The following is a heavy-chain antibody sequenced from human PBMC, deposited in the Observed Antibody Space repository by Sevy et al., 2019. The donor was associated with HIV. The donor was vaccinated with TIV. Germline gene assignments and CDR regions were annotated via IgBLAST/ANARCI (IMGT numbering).Heavy chain of an antibody. J-gene: IGHJ3*01. D-gene: IGHD1-1*01. Sequence: SETLSLTCTVSGGSIGNYYWSWIRHPPGKEMEWIGYISLNGNTYNNPSLESRVTMSLDTSKNHFSLNLKSVTTADTAVYYCARESGNDSEDAFDLWGPGTKVTVSS. CDR2: ISLNGNT. V-gene: IGHV4-59*13. CDR3: ARESGNDSEDAFDL. CDR1: GGSIGNYY.